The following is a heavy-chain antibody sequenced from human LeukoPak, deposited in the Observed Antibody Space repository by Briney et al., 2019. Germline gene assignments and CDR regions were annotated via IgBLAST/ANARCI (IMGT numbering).Heavy chain of an antibody. J-gene: IGHJ6*02. CDR1: GFTLSSYW. Sequence: GGSLRLSCAASGFTLSSYWMSWVRQAPGKGLEWVANIKQDGSEKYYVDSVKGRFTISRDNAKNSLYLQMNSLRAEDTAVYYCARDQHTRYCSSTSCYFDYYYGMDVWGQGTTVTVSS. CDR3: ARDQHTRYCSSTSCYFDYYYGMDV. CDR2: IKQDGSEK. V-gene: IGHV3-7*01. D-gene: IGHD2-2*01.